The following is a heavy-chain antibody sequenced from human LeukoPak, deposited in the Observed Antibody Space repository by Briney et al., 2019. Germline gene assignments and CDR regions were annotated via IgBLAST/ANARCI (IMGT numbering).Heavy chain of an antibody. D-gene: IGHD6-19*01. CDR1: GFTFSSYW. J-gene: IGHJ4*02. V-gene: IGHV3-74*01. CDR2: INSDGSST. CDR3: ARYTFSSGFLY. Sequence: GGSLRLSCAASGFTFSSYWMHWVRQAPGRGLVWVSRINSDGSSTSYADSVKGRFTISRDNAKNTLFLQMNSLRAEDTAVYHCARYTFSSGFLYWGQGTLVTVSS.